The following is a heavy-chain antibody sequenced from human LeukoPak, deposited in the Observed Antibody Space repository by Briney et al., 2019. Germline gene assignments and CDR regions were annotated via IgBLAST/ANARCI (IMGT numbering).Heavy chain of an antibody. CDR1: GGSFSGYY. D-gene: IGHD6-19*01. J-gene: IGHJ3*02. CDR2: INHSGST. CDR3: ARMKRQWLVRYDAFDI. Sequence: SETLSLTCAVYGGSFSGYYWSWIRQRPGKGLEWIGEINHSGSTNYNPSLKSRVTISVDTSKNQFSLKLSSVTAADTAVYYCARMKRQWLVRYDAFDIWGQGTMVTVSS. V-gene: IGHV4-34*01.